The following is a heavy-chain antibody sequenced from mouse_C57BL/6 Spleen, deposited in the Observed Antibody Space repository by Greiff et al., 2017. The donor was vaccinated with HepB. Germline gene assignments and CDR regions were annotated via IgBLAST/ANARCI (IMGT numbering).Heavy chain of an antibody. Sequence: QVQLQQPGAELVKPGASVKMSCKASGYTFTSYWITWVKQRPGQGLEWIGDIYPGSGSTNYNEKFKSKATLTVDTSSSTAYMQLSSRTSEDSAVYYCARGDYDGRGTYFDVWGTGTTVTVAS. CDR2: IYPGSGST. D-gene: IGHD1-1*01. V-gene: IGHV1-55*01. CDR3: ARGDYDGRGTYFDV. CDR1: GYTFTSYW. J-gene: IGHJ1*03.